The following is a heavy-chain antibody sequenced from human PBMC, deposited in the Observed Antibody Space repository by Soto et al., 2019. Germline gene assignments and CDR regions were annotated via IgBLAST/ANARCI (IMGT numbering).Heavy chain of an antibody. Sequence: PSETLSLTCTVAGGSISSYGWSWIRQPTGKGLEWIGYIYYSGSTNYNPSLKSRVTISVDTSKNQFSLKLSSVTAADTAVYYCARHVIDSSGYDHDAFDIWGQGTMVTVSS. J-gene: IGHJ3*02. CDR1: GGSISSYG. CDR2: IYYSGST. CDR3: ARHVIDSSGYDHDAFDI. D-gene: IGHD3-22*01. V-gene: IGHV4-59*08.